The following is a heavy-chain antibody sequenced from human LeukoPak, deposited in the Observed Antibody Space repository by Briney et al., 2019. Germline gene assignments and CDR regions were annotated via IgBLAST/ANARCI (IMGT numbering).Heavy chain of an antibody. CDR3: ARDSGGPLDY. Sequence: GGSLRLSCAASGFTFSSYGMHWVRQAPGKGLGWVAVIWYDGSNKYYADSVKGRFTISRDNSKNTLYLQMNSLRAEDTAVYYCARDSGGPLDYWGQGTLVTVSS. J-gene: IGHJ4*02. D-gene: IGHD6-25*01. CDR2: IWYDGSNK. V-gene: IGHV3-33*01. CDR1: GFTFSSYG.